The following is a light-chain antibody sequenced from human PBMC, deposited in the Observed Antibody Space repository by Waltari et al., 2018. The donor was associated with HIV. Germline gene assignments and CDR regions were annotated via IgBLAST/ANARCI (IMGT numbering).Light chain of an antibody. J-gene: IGLJ3*02. CDR3: CSYAGTYTYVL. Sequence: QSALTQPRSVSGSPGQSVTISCTGTSSDVGGYDSVSWYLQHPGKVPKLIIYEVIKRPSGLPDLFSGTKSGNTASLTITGLQTEDEADYFCCSYAGTYTYVLFGGGTKLTVL. CDR2: EVI. CDR1: SSDVGGYDS. V-gene: IGLV2-11*01.